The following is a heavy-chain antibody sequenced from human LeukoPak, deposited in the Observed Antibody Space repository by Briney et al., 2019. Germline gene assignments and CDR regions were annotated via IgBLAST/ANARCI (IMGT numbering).Heavy chain of an antibody. D-gene: IGHD4-17*01. CDR3: ARGGRTTWHGMDV. V-gene: IGHV3-30*03. Sequence: GGSLRLSCAASGFTFSSYGMHWVRQAPGKGLEWVAVISYDETNKYYADSVKGRFTISRDNSKNTLYLQMNSLRAEDTAVYYCARGGRTTWHGMDVWGQGTTVTVSS. CDR2: ISYDETNK. J-gene: IGHJ6*02. CDR1: GFTFSSYG.